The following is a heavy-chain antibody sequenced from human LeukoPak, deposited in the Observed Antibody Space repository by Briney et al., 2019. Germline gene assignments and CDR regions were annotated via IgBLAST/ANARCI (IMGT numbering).Heavy chain of an antibody. Sequence: ASVKVSCKASGGTFSSYAISWVRQAPGQGIEWMGGVIPIFGTANYAQKFQGRVTITTDESTSTAYMELSSLRSEDTAVYYCALSIAARPVYFQHWGQGTLVTVSS. CDR1: GGTFSSYA. J-gene: IGHJ1*01. V-gene: IGHV1-69*05. D-gene: IGHD6-6*01. CDR3: ALSIAARPVYFQH. CDR2: VIPIFGTA.